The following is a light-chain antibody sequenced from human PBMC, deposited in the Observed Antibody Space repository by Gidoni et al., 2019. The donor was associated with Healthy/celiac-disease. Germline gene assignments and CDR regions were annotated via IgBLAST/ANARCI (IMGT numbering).Light chain of an antibody. Sequence: EVVLTQSPVPLSMSPGERATLSCRASQSVSSSYLAWYQQKPDQAPRLLIYGASSRATGIPDRFSGSGSGTDFTLTISRLEPEDFAVYYCQQYGSSRTFGQGTKVEIK. CDR3: QQYGSSRT. CDR1: QSVSSSY. V-gene: IGKV3-20*01. J-gene: IGKJ1*01. CDR2: GAS.